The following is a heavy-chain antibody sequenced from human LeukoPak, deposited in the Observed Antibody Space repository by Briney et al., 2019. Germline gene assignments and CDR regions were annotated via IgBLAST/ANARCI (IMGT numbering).Heavy chain of an antibody. V-gene: IGHV4-30-4*08. CDR2: IYYSGST. CDR3: ARARELQYYFDY. CDR1: GGSISSGDYY. J-gene: IGHJ4*02. Sequence: SETLSLTCTVSGGSISSGDYYWSWIRQPPGKGLEWIGYIYYSGSTYYNPSLKSRVTISVDTSKNQFSLKLSSVTAADTAAYYCARARELQYYFDYWGQGTLVTVSS. D-gene: IGHD1-7*01.